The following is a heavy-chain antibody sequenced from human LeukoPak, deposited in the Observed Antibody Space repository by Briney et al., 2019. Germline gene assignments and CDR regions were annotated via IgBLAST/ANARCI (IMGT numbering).Heavy chain of an antibody. V-gene: IGHV3-53*01. CDR3: AKDSVPYYYGSGSYPDY. CDR1: GFTVSSNY. Sequence: GGSLRLSCAASGFTVSSNYMTWVRQAPGKGLEWVSVIYSDGNTYYADSVKGRFTISRDNSKNTLNLQMNSLTAEDTAVYYCAKDSVPYYYGSGSYPDYWGQGTLVTVSS. D-gene: IGHD3-10*01. J-gene: IGHJ4*02. CDR2: IYSDGNT.